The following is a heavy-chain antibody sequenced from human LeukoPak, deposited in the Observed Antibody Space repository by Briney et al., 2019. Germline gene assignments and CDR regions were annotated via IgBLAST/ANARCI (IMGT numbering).Heavy chain of an antibody. V-gene: IGHV3-23*01. D-gene: IGHD3-3*01. CDR3: ARAGDDFWSGSPFDY. J-gene: IGHJ4*02. Sequence: GGSLRLSCAASGFTFSNYAMTWVRQGPGKGLEWVSTVSNSGGTTFYADSVEGRFTISRDNAKNSLYLQMNSLRAEDTAVYYCARAGDDFWSGSPFDYWGQGTLVTVSS. CDR2: VSNSGGTT. CDR1: GFTFSNYA.